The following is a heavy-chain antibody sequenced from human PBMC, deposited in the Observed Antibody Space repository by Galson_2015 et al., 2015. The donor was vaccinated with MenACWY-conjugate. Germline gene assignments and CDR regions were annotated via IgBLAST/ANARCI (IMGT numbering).Heavy chain of an antibody. CDR1: GFSLSTYDMC. CDR3: ARMHIVLDATDAFDI. J-gene: IGHJ3*02. V-gene: IGHV2-70*11. Sequence: PALVKPPQPLTLPCTFSGFSLSTYDMCIYWVRQPPGKALEWLARIDWRDNKYYTTSLKTRLTISKDTSTNQVVLTMTNVDPVDTATYYCARMHIVLDATDAFDIWGQGTMVTVSS. CDR2: IDWRDNK. D-gene: IGHD3-22*01.